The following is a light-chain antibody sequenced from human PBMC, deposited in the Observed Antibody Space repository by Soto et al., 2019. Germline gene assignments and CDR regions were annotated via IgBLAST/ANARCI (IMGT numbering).Light chain of an antibody. CDR2: GAS. Sequence: IVLTHSPGTLSLSPGEMATLSFRAIPSVSSNFLALYQQKPGQAPRLLIYGASTRATGIPARFSGSGSGTEFTLTISSLQSEDFGLYYCPQYNNFWTFGQGTKVDIK. J-gene: IGKJ1*01. V-gene: IGKV3-15*01. CDR1: PSVSSN. CDR3: PQYNNFWT.